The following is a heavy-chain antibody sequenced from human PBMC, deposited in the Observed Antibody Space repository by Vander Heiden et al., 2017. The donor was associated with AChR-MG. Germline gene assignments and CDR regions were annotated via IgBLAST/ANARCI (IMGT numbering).Heavy chain of an antibody. V-gene: IGHV3-23*01. Sequence: EVQLLASGGGLVQPGGSLRLSCAASGFTFSRYAMTGVRQAPGKGLEWVSAISGSGGSTYYADSVKGRFTISRDNSKNTLYLQMNSLRAEDTAVYYCAKTVTTLVPRRLSDYGREDYWGQGTLVTVSS. CDR1: GFTFSRYA. J-gene: IGHJ4*02. CDR2: ISGSGGST. D-gene: IGHD4-17*01. CDR3: AKTVTTLVPRRLSDYGREDY.